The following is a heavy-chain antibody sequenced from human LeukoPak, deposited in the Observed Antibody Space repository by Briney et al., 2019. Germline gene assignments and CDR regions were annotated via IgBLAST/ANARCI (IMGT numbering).Heavy chain of an antibody. J-gene: IGHJ3*02. V-gene: IGHV3-74*03. CDR3: AKHPAFDI. Sequence: HPGGPLSLFCAACGFTLCSYRMHGPPGAPEGARVWVARINSDGTGTMYADPVKARFTISRDNAKNTLYLHMNRLRAEDTAVYYCAKHPAFDIWGQGTMVTVSS. CDR2: INSDGTGT. CDR1: GFTLCSYR.